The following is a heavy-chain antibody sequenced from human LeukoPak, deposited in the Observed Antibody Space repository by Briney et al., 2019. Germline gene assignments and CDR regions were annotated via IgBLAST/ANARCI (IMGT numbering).Heavy chain of an antibody. V-gene: IGHV3-23*01. CDR3: ARGRGYLDY. Sequence: GGSLRLSCAASGYTFSSYAMSWVRQAPGKGLEWVSAISGSGGSTYYADSVKGRFTISRDNAKNSLYLQMNSLRAEDTAVYYCARGRGYLDYWGQGTLVTVSS. CDR2: ISGSGGST. J-gene: IGHJ4*02. D-gene: IGHD2-15*01. CDR1: GYTFSSYA.